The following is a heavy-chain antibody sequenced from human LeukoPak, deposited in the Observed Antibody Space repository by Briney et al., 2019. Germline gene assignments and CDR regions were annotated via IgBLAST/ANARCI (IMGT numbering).Heavy chain of an antibody. J-gene: IGHJ3*02. CDR2: IYHSGST. D-gene: IGHD6-6*01. V-gene: IGHV4-30-2*01. CDR3: ARGEYSSSFDI. Sequence: SETLSLTCTVSGGSISSGGYYWSWIRQPPGKGLEWIGYIYHSGSTYYNPSLKSRVTISVDRSKNQFSLKLSSVTAADTAVYYCARGEYSSSFDIWGQGTMATVSS. CDR1: GGSISSGGYY.